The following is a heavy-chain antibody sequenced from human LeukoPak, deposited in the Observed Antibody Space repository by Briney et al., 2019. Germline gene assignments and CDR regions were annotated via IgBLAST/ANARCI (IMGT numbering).Heavy chain of an antibody. Sequence: GGSLRLSCAASGFTFSSYAMSWVRQAPGKGLEWVSAISGSGGYTYYVDSVKGRFTISRDSSKNTLYLQMNSLRAEDTAVYYCAKPAQYYDFWSGYGYWGQGTLVTVSS. V-gene: IGHV3-23*01. CDR3: AKPAQYYDFWSGYGY. J-gene: IGHJ4*02. CDR1: GFTFSSYA. CDR2: ISGSGGYT. D-gene: IGHD3-3*01.